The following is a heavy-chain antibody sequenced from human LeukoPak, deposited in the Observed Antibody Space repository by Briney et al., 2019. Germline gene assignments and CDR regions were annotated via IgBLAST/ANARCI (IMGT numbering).Heavy chain of an antibody. J-gene: IGHJ3*02. CDR1: GGSISSSSYY. D-gene: IGHD3-22*01. CDR2: IYYSGST. V-gene: IGHV4-39*01. CDR3: ARHRMYYYDSSGSGVADAFDI. Sequence: SETLSLTCTVSGGSISSSSYYWGWIRQPPGKGLEWIGSIYYSGSTYYNPPLKSRVTISVDTSKNQFSLKLSSVTAADTAVYYCARHRMYYYDSSGSGVADAFDIWGQGTMVTVSS.